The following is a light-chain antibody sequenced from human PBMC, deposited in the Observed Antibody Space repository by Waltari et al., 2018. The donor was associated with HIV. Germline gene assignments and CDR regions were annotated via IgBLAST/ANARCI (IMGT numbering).Light chain of an antibody. Sequence: QSLLPQPPSASGTPGQRVTISCSGGYSNIGSNTVNWHQQLPGSAPRALIYNNDQRPSGVPDRFSGSKSGTSASLAISGLQSEDQGDYYCASWDDKLDGWVFGGGTRLTVL. CDR3: ASWDDKLDGWV. CDR2: NND. CDR1: YSNIGSNT. J-gene: IGLJ3*02. V-gene: IGLV1-44*01.